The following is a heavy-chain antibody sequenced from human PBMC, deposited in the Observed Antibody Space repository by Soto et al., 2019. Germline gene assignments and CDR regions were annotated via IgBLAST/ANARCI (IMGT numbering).Heavy chain of an antibody. D-gene: IGHD4-4*01. CDR1: GGSISSGGYS. J-gene: IGHJ5*02. V-gene: IGHV4-30-2*01. Sequence: TSDTLSLTCAVSGGSISSGGYSWSWIRQPPGKGLERIGYIYHSGSTYYNPSLKSRVTISVDRSKNQFSLKLSSVTAADTAVYYCARHPSNFWFDPWGQGTLVNVSS. CDR2: IYHSGST. CDR3: ARHPSNFWFDP.